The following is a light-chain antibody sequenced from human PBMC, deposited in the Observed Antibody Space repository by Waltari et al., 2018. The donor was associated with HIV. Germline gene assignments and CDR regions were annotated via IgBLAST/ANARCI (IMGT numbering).Light chain of an antibody. CDR1: QDLSYY. V-gene: IGKV1-33*01. J-gene: IGKJ2*01. Sequence: DIRMTQSPSSLSASVGDSVTVPCQASQDLSYYLSWYQQKPGKAPKLLIYDASSLQTGVPSRFSGTGSGTHFTFIIYSLQSEDIATYYCQHHHSLPFTFGQGTKLEI. CDR2: DAS. CDR3: QHHHSLPFT.